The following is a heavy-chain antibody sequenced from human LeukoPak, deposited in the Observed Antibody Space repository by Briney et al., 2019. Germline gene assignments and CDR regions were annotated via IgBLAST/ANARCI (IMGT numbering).Heavy chain of an antibody. CDR1: GFTFSSYA. V-gene: IGHV3-7*01. CDR2: IKQDGSEE. Sequence: PGGSLRLSFAASGFTFSSYAMNWVRQAPGKGLEWVANIKQDGSEEYYVDSVKGRVTISRDNAKNSLFLQMTSLRAEDTAVYYCARDREIWLPHNWFDPWGQGTLVTVSS. J-gene: IGHJ5*02. CDR3: ARDREIWLPHNWFDP. D-gene: IGHD5-24*01.